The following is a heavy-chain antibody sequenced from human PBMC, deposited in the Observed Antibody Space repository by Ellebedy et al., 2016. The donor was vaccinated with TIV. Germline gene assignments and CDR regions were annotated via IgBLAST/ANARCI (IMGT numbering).Heavy chain of an antibody. V-gene: IGHV3-66*01. D-gene: IGHD6-19*01. Sequence: PGGSLRLSCAASGFTVSGNYMSWVRQAPGKGLGWVSVIYSDGSTFYADSVKGRLAISRDSSKNTLYLQMSSLRAEDTAVYYCARGITVADSRGFFYYYGLDVWGQGTTVTVSS. J-gene: IGHJ6*02. CDR3: ARGITVADSRGFFYYYGLDV. CDR1: GFTVSGNY. CDR2: IYSDGST.